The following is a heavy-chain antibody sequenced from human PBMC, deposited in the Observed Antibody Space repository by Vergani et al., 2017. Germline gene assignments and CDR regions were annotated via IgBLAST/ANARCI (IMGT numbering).Heavy chain of an antibody. CDR2: ISWNSGRI. V-gene: IGHV3-9*01. J-gene: IGHJ4*02. D-gene: IGHD6-19*01. Sequence: EVQLVESGGGLVQPGRSLRLSCAASGFTFDDYAMHWVRQAPGKGLEWVSGISWNSGRIGYADSVKGRFTISRDNAKNSLYLQMNSLRAEDTALYYCAKNGPGAVASLYYFDYWGQGTLVTVSS. CDR3: AKNGPGAVASLYYFDY. CDR1: GFTFDDYA.